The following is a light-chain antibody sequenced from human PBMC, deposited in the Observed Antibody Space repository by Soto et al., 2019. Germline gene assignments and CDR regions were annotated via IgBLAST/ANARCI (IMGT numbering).Light chain of an antibody. CDR1: SSNIGNDY. J-gene: IGLJ3*02. Sequence: QPVLTQPPSVSAAPGQKVTISCSGSSSNIGNDYVAWYLQVPGTAPKLLMYENDKRPSGIPDRFSGSKSGTSATLAITGLQTGDDADYYCATWDSTLTVGVFGVGTKLTVL. V-gene: IGLV1-51*02. CDR2: END. CDR3: ATWDSTLTVGV.